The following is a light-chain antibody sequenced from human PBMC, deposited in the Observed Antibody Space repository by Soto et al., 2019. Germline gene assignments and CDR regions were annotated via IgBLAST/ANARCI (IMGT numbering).Light chain of an antibody. V-gene: IGLV1-40*01. Sequence: QLVLTQPPSVSGAPGQRVTISCTGSSSNIVAGYDVHWYQKLPGTAPKLLIYGNSNRPSGVPDRFSGSKSGTSASLAITGLQAEDEADYYCQSYDSSLSGYVVFGGGTKLTVL. J-gene: IGLJ2*01. CDR2: GNS. CDR3: QSYDSSLSGYVV. CDR1: SSNIVAGYD.